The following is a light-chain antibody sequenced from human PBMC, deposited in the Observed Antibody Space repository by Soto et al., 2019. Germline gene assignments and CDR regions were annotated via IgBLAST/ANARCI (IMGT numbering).Light chain of an antibody. J-gene: IGLJ2*01. Sequence: QSVLTQPASVSGSPGQSITISCTGTNSDVGDYNYVSWYQQHPGKVPKLIIYEVSNRPSGVSNRFSASKSGNTASLTISGLQAEDQADYYCSSYTDSFTLIFGGGTQLTVL. CDR1: NSDVGDYNY. CDR2: EVS. V-gene: IGLV2-14*01. CDR3: SSYTDSFTLI.